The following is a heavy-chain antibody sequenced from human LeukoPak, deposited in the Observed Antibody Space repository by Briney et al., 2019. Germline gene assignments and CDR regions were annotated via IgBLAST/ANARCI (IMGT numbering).Heavy chain of an antibody. V-gene: IGHV3-30-3*01. CDR2: ISYDGSNK. D-gene: IGHD6-13*01. Sequence: GGSLRPSCAASGFTFSSYAMHWVRQAPGKGLEWVAVISYDGSNKYYADSVKGRFTISRDNSKNTLYLQMNSLRAEDTAVYYCAREAAGIDYWGQGTLVTVSS. CDR3: AREAAGIDY. J-gene: IGHJ4*02. CDR1: GFTFSSYA.